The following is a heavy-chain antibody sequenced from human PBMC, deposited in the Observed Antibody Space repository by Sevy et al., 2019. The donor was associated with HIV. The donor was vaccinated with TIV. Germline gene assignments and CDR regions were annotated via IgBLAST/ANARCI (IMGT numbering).Heavy chain of an antibody. D-gene: IGHD3-22*01. CDR1: GFTFSNYN. J-gene: IGHJ6*02. Sequence: LGGSLRLSCAASGFTFSNYNMTWVRQAPGKGLEWVSFISSSSGSIYYADSLKGRFTISRDNAKNSLYLQMNSLRAEDTAVYYCARDRDTIVKNKYYYYGMDVWGQGTTVTVSS. CDR2: ISSSSGSI. CDR3: ARDRDTIVKNKYYYYGMDV. V-gene: IGHV3-21*01.